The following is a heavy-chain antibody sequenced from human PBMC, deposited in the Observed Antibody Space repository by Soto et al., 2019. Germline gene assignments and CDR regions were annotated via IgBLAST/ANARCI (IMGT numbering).Heavy chain of an antibody. Sequence: QVQLQESGPGLVKPSETLSLTCTVSGGSISSYYCSWIRQPPGKGLEWLGYMYYSGGTNYNPSVKSRITISADTSRNQFSLKLTSVTAADTAVYYCASLLAVEGEGGYFSYWGQGTLVTVSS. V-gene: IGHV4-59*01. D-gene: IGHD6-19*01. CDR2: MYYSGGT. J-gene: IGHJ4*02. CDR1: GGSISSYY. CDR3: ASLLAVEGEGGYFSY.